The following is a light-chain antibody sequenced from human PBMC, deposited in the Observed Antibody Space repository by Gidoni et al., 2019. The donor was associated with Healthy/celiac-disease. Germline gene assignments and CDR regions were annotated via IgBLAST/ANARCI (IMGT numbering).Light chain of an antibody. CDR2: KAS. CDR3: QQYNSYSPGYT. CDR1: QSISSW. V-gene: IGKV1-5*03. J-gene: IGKJ2*01. Sequence: DIQMTQSPSTLSASVGDRVTITCRASQSISSWLAWYQQKPGKAPKLLIYKASSLESGVPSRFSGSGSGTEFTLTISSLQPDEFATYYCQQYNSYSPGYTFXXXTKLEIK.